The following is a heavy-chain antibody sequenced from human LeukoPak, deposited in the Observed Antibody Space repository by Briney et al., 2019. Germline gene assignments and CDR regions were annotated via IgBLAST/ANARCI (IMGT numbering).Heavy chain of an antibody. D-gene: IGHD6-13*01. Sequence: TGESLKISCKGSGYSFTSYWIGWVRQMPGKGLEWMGIIYPGDSDPRYSPSFQGQVAISADKSISTAYLQWSSLKASDTAMYYCARRRQQLVPDAFDIWGQGTMVTVSS. V-gene: IGHV5-51*01. CDR1: GYSFTSYW. CDR2: IYPGDSDP. J-gene: IGHJ3*02. CDR3: ARRRQQLVPDAFDI.